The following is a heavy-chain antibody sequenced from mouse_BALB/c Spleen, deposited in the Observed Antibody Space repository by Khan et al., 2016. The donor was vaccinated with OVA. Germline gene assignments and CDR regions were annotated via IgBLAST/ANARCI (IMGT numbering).Heavy chain of an antibody. CDR2: IWGDGSI. Sequence: VQLQESGPGLVAPSQSLSITCTVSGFSLTSNGVSWVRQPPGKGLEWLGVIWGDGSINYHSVLKSRLSISKDNSKSQVFLKLNSLQTDDTVTYYCAKLRVFYFDYWGQGTTLTVSS. J-gene: IGHJ2*01. V-gene: IGHV2-3*01. CDR3: AKLRVFYFDY. CDR1: GFSLTSNG.